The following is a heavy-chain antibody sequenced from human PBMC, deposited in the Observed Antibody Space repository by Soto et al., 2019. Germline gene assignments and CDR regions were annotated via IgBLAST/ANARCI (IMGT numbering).Heavy chain of an antibody. J-gene: IGHJ4*02. Sequence: PGGSLRFSCAASGFTFSSYGMHWVRQAPGKGLEWVAVISYDGSNKYYADSVKGRFTISRDNSKNTLYLQMNSLRAEDTAVYYCAKGNDYVWGSYPHIFYFDYWGQGTLVTVSS. V-gene: IGHV3-30*18. CDR3: AKGNDYVWGSYPHIFYFDY. CDR2: ISYDGSNK. CDR1: GFTFSSYG. D-gene: IGHD3-16*02.